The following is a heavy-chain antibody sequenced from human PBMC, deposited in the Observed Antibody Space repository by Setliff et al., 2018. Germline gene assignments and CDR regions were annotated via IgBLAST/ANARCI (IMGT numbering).Heavy chain of an antibody. CDR1: GGSISSYY. V-gene: IGHV4-4*07. CDR3: AREQWLDPPGYYYMDV. Sequence: SETLSLTCTVSGGSISSYYWSWIRQPAGKGLEWIGHIYIGGSANYNPSLKSRVTMSIDTSRNQFSLKLNSVTAADMAVYYCAREQWLDPPGYYYMDVWAKGTTVTVSS. CDR2: IYIGGSA. J-gene: IGHJ6*03. D-gene: IGHD6-19*01.